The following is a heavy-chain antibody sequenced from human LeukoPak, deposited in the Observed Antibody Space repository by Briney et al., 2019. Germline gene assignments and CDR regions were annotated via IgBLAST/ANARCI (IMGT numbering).Heavy chain of an antibody. Sequence: GGALRLSCAASGFTFSGSAMHWVRQASGKGLEWVGRIRSEPNSYATAYAASVKGRFTISRDDSKNTAYLQMNSLKTEDTAVYYCTSLLGYCTNDVCYNYWGQGTLVTVSS. CDR3: TSLLGYCTNDVCYNY. J-gene: IGHJ4*02. CDR1: GFTFSGSA. V-gene: IGHV3-73*01. CDR2: IRSEPNSYAT. D-gene: IGHD2-8*01.